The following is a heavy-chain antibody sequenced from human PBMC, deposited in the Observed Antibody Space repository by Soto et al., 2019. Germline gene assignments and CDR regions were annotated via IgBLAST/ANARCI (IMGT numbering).Heavy chain of an antibody. CDR1: GYSFSTSW. Sequence: EVQLVQSGAEVKKPGESLKISCKGSGYSFSTSWIAWVGQMPGKGLEWMGIVYPGDSDTRYSPSFQGQVTISADKSIRTAYLQWSSLKASDTAMYYCARQGRYDRGGPIWGPAYYCDYWGQGTLVTVSS. CDR2: VYPGDSDT. CDR3: ARQGRYDRGGPIWGPAYYCDY. V-gene: IGHV5-51*01. D-gene: IGHD3-22*01. J-gene: IGHJ4*02.